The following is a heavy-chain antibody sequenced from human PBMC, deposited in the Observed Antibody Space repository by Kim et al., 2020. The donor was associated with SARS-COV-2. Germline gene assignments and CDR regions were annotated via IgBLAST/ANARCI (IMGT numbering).Heavy chain of an antibody. CDR3: ASSEITVTTKVTGDYYYGMDV. CDR2: IIPIFGTA. J-gene: IGHJ6*02. D-gene: IGHD4-17*01. CDR1: GGTFSSYA. V-gene: IGHV1-69*13. Sequence: SVKVSCKASGGTFSSYAISWVRQAPGQGLEWMGGIIPIFGTANYAQKFQGRVTITADESTSTAYMELSSLRSEDTAVYYCASSEITVTTKVTGDYYYGMDVWGQGTTVTVSS.